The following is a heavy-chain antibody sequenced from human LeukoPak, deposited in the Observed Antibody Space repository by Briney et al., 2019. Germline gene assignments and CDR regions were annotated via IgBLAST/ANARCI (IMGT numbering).Heavy chain of an antibody. CDR3: AREGNGQLSKDFDY. Sequence: GASVKVSCKSSGFTFTDHYIYCVRQAPGRGLEWMGYIGPLSRYTSSPQEFKGRVTMTRDTSMSTACMEVTRLTSDDTAVYYCAREGNGQLSKDFDYWGQGTQVTVAS. V-gene: IGHV1-2*02. CDR1: GFTFTDHY. CDR2: IGPLSRYT. J-gene: IGHJ4*02.